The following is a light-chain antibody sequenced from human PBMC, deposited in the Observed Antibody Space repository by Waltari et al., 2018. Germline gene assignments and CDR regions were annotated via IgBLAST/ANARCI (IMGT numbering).Light chain of an antibody. CDR1: RSNIGAGFD. V-gene: IGLV1-40*01. Sequence: QSVLTQPPSVSGAPGQRVTISCTGSRSNIGAGFDVHWYQQLPGAAPKLLIYGNTNRPPGIPDRFSVSNSGTSASLAITGLHAEDEADYYCQSFDNSLRRSVIFGGGTKLTVL. CDR3: QSFDNSLRRSVI. CDR2: GNT. J-gene: IGLJ2*01.